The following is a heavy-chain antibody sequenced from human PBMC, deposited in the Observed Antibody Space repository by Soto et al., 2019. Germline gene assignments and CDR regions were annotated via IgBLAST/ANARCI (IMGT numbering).Heavy chain of an antibody. Sequence: QVQLVQSGAEVKKPGASVKVSCKASGYTFTSYGISWVRQAPGQGLEWMGWISAYNGNTNYAQKLQGRVTMTTDTSTSTAYRELRSLRSDDTAVYYCARELEVVTGTYYCYGMDVWGQGTTVTVSS. J-gene: IGHJ6*02. CDR2: ISAYNGNT. V-gene: IGHV1-18*01. CDR1: GYTFTSYG. D-gene: IGHD2-15*01. CDR3: ARELEVVTGTYYCYGMDV.